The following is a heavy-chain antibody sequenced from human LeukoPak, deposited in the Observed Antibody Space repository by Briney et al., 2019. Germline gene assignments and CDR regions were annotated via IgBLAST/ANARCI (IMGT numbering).Heavy chain of an antibody. J-gene: IGHJ4*02. Sequence: GASVKVSCKASGYTFTGYYMHWVRQAPGQGLEWMGWINPNSGGTNYAQKFQGRVTMTRDTSISTAYMELSRLRSDDTAVYYCARYYTDYSNYFGVDYWGQGTLVTVSS. D-gene: IGHD4-11*01. V-gene: IGHV1-2*02. CDR1: GYTFTGYY. CDR2: INPNSGGT. CDR3: ARYYTDYSNYFGVDY.